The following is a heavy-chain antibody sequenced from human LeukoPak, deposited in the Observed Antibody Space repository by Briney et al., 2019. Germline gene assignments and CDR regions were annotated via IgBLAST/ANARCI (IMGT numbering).Heavy chain of an antibody. CDR2: INPSGGST. J-gene: IGHJ4*02. V-gene: IGHV1-46*01. D-gene: IGHD6-13*01. CDR1: GYTFTSYY. CDR3: ARGRGLYTAAAEGDY. Sequence: GASVKVSCKASGYTFTSYYMHWVRQAPGQGLEWMGIINPSGGSTSYAQKFQGRVTMTRDMSTSTVYMELSSLRSEDTAVYYCARGRGLYTAAAEGDYWGQGTLVSVSS.